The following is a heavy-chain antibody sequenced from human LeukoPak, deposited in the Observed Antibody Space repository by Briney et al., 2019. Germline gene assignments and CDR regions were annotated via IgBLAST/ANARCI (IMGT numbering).Heavy chain of an antibody. CDR1: GYTFTSYA. V-gene: IGHV7-4-1*02. CDR3: AKNGLGAVVKTD. J-gene: IGHJ4*02. Sequence: ASVTVSCKASGYTFTSYARNWVRQPPGQGLEWMGWINTNTSNPTSAQGFTGRIVFSLDTSVSTAYLQISSLKAEDSAVYYCAKNGLGAVVKTDWGQGTLVTVSS. D-gene: IGHD3-22*01. CDR2: INTNTSNP.